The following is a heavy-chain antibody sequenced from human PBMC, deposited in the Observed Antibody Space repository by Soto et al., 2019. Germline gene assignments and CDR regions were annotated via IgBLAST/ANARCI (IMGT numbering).Heavy chain of an antibody. CDR2: IYHSGST. V-gene: IGHV4-4*02. CDR3: ARFGVVVVPAATRFDYYGMDV. CDR1: GGSISSSNW. J-gene: IGHJ6*02. Sequence: ETLSLTCAVSGGSISSSNWWSWVRQPPGKGLEWIGEIYHSGSTNYNPSLKSRVTISVDKSKNQFSLKLSSVTAADTAVYYCARFGVVVVPAATRFDYYGMDVWGQGTTVTVSS. D-gene: IGHD2-2*01.